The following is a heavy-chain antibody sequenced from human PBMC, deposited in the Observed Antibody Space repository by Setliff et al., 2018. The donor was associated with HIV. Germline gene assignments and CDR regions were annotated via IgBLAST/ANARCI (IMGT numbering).Heavy chain of an antibody. CDR1: GGTFSSYA. D-gene: IGHD6-19*01. Sequence: ASVKVSCKASGGTFSSYAISWVRQAPGQGLEWMGGIIPIFGTAMYSQTFQGRVTMTTDTSTSTAYMELRSLRSDDTAVYYCARLGSGWSDSYYYAMDVWGQGTTVTVSS. CDR3: ARLGSGWSDSYYYAMDV. J-gene: IGHJ6*02. CDR2: IIPIFGTA. V-gene: IGHV1-69*05.